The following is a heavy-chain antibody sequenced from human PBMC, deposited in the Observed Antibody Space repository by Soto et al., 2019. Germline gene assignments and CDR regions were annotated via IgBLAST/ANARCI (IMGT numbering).Heavy chain of an antibody. Sequence: PSETLSLTCTASGGSISSYYWSWIRQPAGKGLEWIGRIYTSGSTNYNPSLKSRVTMSVDTSKNQFSLKLSSVTAADTAVYYCARGGYDSSGYYLVYFDYWGQGTLVTVSS. V-gene: IGHV4-4*07. CDR2: IYTSGST. D-gene: IGHD3-22*01. CDR3: ARGGYDSSGYYLVYFDY. CDR1: GGSISSYY. J-gene: IGHJ4*02.